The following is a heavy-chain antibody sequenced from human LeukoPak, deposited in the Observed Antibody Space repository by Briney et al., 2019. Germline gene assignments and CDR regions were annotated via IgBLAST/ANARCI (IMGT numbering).Heavy chain of an antibody. V-gene: IGHV5-51*01. CDR2: IYPGDSDT. D-gene: IGHD3-22*01. CDR3: ARSLYYYDSSGYYYFDY. J-gene: IGHJ4*02. CDR1: GYTFTSYW. Sequence: GESLKISCKGSGYTFTSYWIGWVRQMPGKGLEWMGIIYPGDSDTRYSPSFQGQVTISADKSISTAYLQWSSLKASDPAMYYCARSLYYYDSSGYYYFDYWGQGTLVTVSS.